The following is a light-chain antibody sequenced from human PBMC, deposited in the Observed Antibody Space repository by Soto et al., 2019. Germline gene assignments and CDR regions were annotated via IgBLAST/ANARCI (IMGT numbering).Light chain of an antibody. J-gene: IGLJ3*02. CDR2: LEGSGSY. V-gene: IGLV4-60*02. Sequence: QLVLTQSSSASASLGSSVKLTCTLSSGHSSYIIAWHQQQPGTAPRYLMKLEGSGSYNKGSGVPDRFSGSSSGADRYLTISNLQFEDEADYYCDAWDSNTQNWVFGGGTKLTAL. CDR3: DAWDSNTQNWV. CDR1: SGHSSYI.